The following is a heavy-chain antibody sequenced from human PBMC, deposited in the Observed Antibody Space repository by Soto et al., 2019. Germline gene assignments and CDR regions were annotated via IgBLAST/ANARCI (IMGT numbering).Heavy chain of an antibody. D-gene: IGHD3-9*01. CDR3: AHWNYDILTGYYAPPPYYYYGMDV. CDR1: GFSLSTSGVG. V-gene: IGHV2-5*02. CDR2: IYWDDDK. Sequence: GSGPTLVNPTQTLTLTCTFSGFSLSTSGVGVGWIRQPPGKALEWLALIYWDDDKRYSPSLKSRLTITKDTSKNQVVLTMTNMDPVDTATYYCAHWNYDILTGYYAPPPYYYYGMDVWGQGTTVTVSS. J-gene: IGHJ6*02.